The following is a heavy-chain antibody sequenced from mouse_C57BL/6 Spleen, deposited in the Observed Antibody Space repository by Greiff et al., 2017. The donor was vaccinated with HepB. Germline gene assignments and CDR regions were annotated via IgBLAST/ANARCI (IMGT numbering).Heavy chain of an antibody. CDR3: IYYDYDGFAY. J-gene: IGHJ3*01. V-gene: IGHV1-82*01. D-gene: IGHD2-4*01. CDR1: GYAFSSSW. Sequence: QVQLKQSGPELVKPGASVKISCKASGYAFSSSWMNWVKQRPGKGLEWIGRIYPGDGDTNYNGKFKGKATLTADKSSSTAYMQLSSLTSEDSAVYFCIYYDYDGFAYWGQGTLVTVSA. CDR2: IYPGDGDT.